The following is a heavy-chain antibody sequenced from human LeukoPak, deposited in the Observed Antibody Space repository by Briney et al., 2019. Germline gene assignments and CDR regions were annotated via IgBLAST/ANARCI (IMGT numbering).Heavy chain of an antibody. CDR1: GITFSSYA. Sequence: PGESLRLSCAASGITFSSYAMGWVRQAPGKGLKWVSAISVSGSSTDYADPVKGRFTISRDNSKSTLYLQMNSLRAEDTAVYYCAARYYYDSSGSHSPYWGQGTLVTVSS. D-gene: IGHD3-22*01. CDR2: ISVSGSST. V-gene: IGHV3-23*01. CDR3: AARYYYDSSGSHSPY. J-gene: IGHJ4*02.